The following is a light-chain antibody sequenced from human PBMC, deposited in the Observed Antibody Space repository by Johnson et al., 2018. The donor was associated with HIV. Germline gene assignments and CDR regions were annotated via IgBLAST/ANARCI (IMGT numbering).Light chain of an antibody. V-gene: IGLV1-51*02. Sequence: FVLTQPPSVSAAAGQKVTISCSASSSNIGNNYVSWYQQLPGTAPKLLIYENNKRPSGIPDRFSGSKSGTAATLGITGLQTGDEADFYCGNLAGSLNVFVFGTGTKGSVL. CDR2: ENN. CDR1: SSNIGNNY. CDR3: GNLAGSLNVFV. J-gene: IGLJ1*01.